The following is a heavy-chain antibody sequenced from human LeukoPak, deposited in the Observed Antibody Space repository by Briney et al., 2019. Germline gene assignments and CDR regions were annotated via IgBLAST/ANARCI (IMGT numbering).Heavy chain of an antibody. Sequence: PGGSLRLSCAASGFTFSSYVMSWVRQAPGKGLEWVSAISGSGGSTYYAVSVKGRFTISRDNSKNTLYLQMNSLRAEDTAVYYCAKDPMFDSSGYYPYWGQGTLVTVSS. CDR2: ISGSGGST. CDR1: GFTFSSYV. J-gene: IGHJ4*02. D-gene: IGHD3-22*01. V-gene: IGHV3-23*01. CDR3: AKDPMFDSSGYYPY.